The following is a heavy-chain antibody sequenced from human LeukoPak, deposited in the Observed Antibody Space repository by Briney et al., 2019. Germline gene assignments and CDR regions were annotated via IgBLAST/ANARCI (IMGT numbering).Heavy chain of an antibody. CDR3: ARDQAGYDFWSGYPDY. Sequence: GGSLRLSCAASRFTFRSYGMSWVRQAPGKGLEWVSGINWNGGSTGYADSVKGRFTISRDNARNSLYLQMNSLRAEDTALYYCARDQAGYDFWSGYPDYWGQGTLVTVSS. CDR2: INWNGGST. CDR1: RFTFRSYG. D-gene: IGHD3-3*01. J-gene: IGHJ4*02. V-gene: IGHV3-20*04.